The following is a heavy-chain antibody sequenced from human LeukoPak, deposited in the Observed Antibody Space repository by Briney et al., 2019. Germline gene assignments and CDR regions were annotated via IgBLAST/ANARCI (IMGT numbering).Heavy chain of an antibody. Sequence: SVKVSCKASGGTFSSYAISWVRQAPGQGLEWMGRIIPILGIANYAQKFQGRVTITADKSTSTAYMELSSLRSEDTAVYYCARDGGFGELLAPDYWGQGTLVTVSS. CDR3: ARDGGFGELLAPDY. J-gene: IGHJ4*02. D-gene: IGHD3-10*01. V-gene: IGHV1-69*04. CDR1: GGTFSSYA. CDR2: IIPILGIA.